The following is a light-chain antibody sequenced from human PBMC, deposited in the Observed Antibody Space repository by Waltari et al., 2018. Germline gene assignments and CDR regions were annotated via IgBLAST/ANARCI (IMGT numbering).Light chain of an antibody. J-gene: IGLJ2*01. V-gene: IGLV2-14*03. CDR3: SSYTASPPHVV. Sequence: QSALTQPASVSGSPGQSISISCTGISSDVGGFNFVSWYQQHPGKAPKLMVYDVFNRPSVVSTRFSGSKSDNAASLAISGLQAEDEAVDYCSSYTASPPHVVFGGGTK. CDR2: DVF. CDR1: SSDVGGFNF.